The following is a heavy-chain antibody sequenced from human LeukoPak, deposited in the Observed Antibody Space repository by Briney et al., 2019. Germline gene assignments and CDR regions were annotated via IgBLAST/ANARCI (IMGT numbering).Heavy chain of an antibody. CDR3: ARGKRGYSSSWWFDP. V-gene: IGHV3-23*01. Sequence: GGSLRHACAASGFTFSSYAMSWVRQAPGKGLEWVSAISGSGGSTYYADSVKGRFTISRDNSKNTLYLQMNSLRAEDTAVYYCARGKRGYSSSWWFDPWGQGTLVTVSS. D-gene: IGHD6-13*01. CDR1: GFTFSSYA. J-gene: IGHJ5*02. CDR2: ISGSGGST.